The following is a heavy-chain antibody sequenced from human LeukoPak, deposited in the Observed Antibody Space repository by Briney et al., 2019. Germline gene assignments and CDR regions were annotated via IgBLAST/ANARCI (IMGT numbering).Heavy chain of an antibody. D-gene: IGHD3-22*01. CDR3: ARVNFYDTSGLDC. J-gene: IGHJ4*02. CDR2: INHSGGT. V-gene: IGHV4-34*01. Sequence: SETLSLTCAVYGGSFSGYYWSWIRQPPGKGLEWIGEINHSGGTNYNPSLKSRVTISVDTSKNQFSLKLNSVTDADTAVYYCARVNFYDTSGLDCWGQGTLVTVSS. CDR1: GGSFSGYY.